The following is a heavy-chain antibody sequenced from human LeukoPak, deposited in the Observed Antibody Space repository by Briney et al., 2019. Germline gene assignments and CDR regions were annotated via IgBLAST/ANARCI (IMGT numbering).Heavy chain of an antibody. CDR2: IWYDGSNK. J-gene: IGHJ6*03. V-gene: IGHV3-30*02. CDR1: GFTFSTYG. Sequence: PGGSLRLSCAASGFTFSTYGMHWVRQAPGKGLEWVAFIWYDGSNKYYVDSVKGRFTISRDNSQNTLYLQMNSLRAEDTPVYYCAKGATVTPDYYYYYMDVWGKGTTVTVSS. D-gene: IGHD4-17*01. CDR3: AKGATVTPDYYYYYMDV.